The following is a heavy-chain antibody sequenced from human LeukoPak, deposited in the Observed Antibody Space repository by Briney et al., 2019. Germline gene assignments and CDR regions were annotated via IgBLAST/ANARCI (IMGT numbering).Heavy chain of an antibody. J-gene: IGHJ6*04. CDR1: GFTFSSYE. CDR3: AELGITMIGGV. V-gene: IGHV3-48*03. D-gene: IGHD3-10*02. Sequence: GGSLILSCAASGFTFSSYEMNWVRQAPGKGLEWVSCISSSGSTIYYADSVKGRFTISRDNAKNSLYLQMNSLRAEDTAVYYCAELGITMIGGVWGKGTTVTISS. CDR2: ISSSGSTI.